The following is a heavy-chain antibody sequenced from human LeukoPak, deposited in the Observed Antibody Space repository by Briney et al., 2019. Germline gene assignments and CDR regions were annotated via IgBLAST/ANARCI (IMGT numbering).Heavy chain of an antibody. D-gene: IGHD6-19*01. Sequence: SQTLSLTCVISGDRISNSNDAWNWIRQSPSRGLEWLGRTYYRSKWYNDYAVSVKSRITINPDTSKNQFSLQLNSVTPEDTAVYYCARVPRSLSSTGWSDYWGQGTLVTVSS. CDR1: GDRISNSNDA. J-gene: IGHJ4*02. CDR3: ARVPRSLSSTGWSDY. CDR2: TYYRSKWYN. V-gene: IGHV6-1*01.